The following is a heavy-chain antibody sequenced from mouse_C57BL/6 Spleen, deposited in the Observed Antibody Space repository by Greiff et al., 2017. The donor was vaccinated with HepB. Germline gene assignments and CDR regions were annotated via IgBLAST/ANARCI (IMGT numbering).Heavy chain of an antibody. CDR1: GFSFNTYA. CDR3: VRLTTVVSSMDY. J-gene: IGHJ4*01. CDR2: IRSKSNNYAT. Sequence: EVKLLESGGGLVQPKGSLKLSCAASGFSFNTYAMNWVRQAPGKGLEWVARIRSKSNNYATYYADSVKDRFTISRDDSESMLYLQMNNLKTEDTAMYYCVRLTTVVSSMDYWGQGTSVTVSS. D-gene: IGHD1-1*01. V-gene: IGHV10-1*01.